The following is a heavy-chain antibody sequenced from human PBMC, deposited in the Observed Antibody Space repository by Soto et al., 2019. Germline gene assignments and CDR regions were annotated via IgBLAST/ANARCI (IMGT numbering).Heavy chain of an antibody. CDR2: IWHDGSNQ. CDR1: GFTFSSYG. CDR3: AREWDGDGYNSGWFDP. V-gene: IGHV3-33*01. J-gene: IGHJ5*02. Sequence: GGSLRLSCAASGFTFSSYGMQWVRRAPGKGLEWVAIIWHDGSNQYYADSVKGRFTISRDNSNNILYLQMNSLRAEDTAVYYCAREWDGDGYNSGWFDPWGQGTLVTVSS. D-gene: IGHD5-12*01.